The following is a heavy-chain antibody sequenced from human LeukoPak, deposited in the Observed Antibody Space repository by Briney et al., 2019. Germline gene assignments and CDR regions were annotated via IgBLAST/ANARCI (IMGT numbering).Heavy chain of an antibody. Sequence: PGGSLRLSCAASGFTFSSYAMHWVRQAPGKGLEWVAVISYDGSNKYYADSVKGRFTISRDNSKNTLYLQMNSLRAEDTAVYYCARAEGGGAYYYYGMDVWGQGTTVTVSS. CDR1: GFTFSSYA. CDR3: ARAEGGGAYYYYGMDV. CDR2: ISYDGSNK. J-gene: IGHJ6*02. V-gene: IGHV3-30-3*01. D-gene: IGHD2-15*01.